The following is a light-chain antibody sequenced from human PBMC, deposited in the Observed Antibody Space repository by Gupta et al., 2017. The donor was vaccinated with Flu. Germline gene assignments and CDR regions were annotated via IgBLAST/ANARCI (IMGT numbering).Light chain of an antibody. CDR2: AAS. V-gene: IGKV1-39*01. Sequence: DIQMTQSPSSLSASVGDRVTITCRASQSISSYLNWYQQKPGKAPKLLIYAASSWQSGVPSRFSGSGYGKDLALTISSRQQEDFASYYCHQSDSNPPLTFGGGTKVEIK. J-gene: IGKJ4*01. CDR3: HQSDSNPPLT. CDR1: QSISSY.